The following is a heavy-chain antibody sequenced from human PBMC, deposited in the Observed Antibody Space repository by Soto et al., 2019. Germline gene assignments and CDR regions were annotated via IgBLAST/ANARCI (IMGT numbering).Heavy chain of an antibody. Sequence: SGPTRVNPTQTLTLTSTFSGFSLSTSGMRVSWIRQPPGKALEWLARIDWDDDKFYSTSLKTRLTISKDTSKNQVVLTMTNMDPVDTATYYCSLSPTAASAFDIRCPGPMVSVS. CDR3: SLSPTAASAFDI. CDR2: IDWDDDK. J-gene: IGHJ3*02. CDR1: GFSLSTSGMR. D-gene: IGHD4-17*01. V-gene: IGHV2-70*04.